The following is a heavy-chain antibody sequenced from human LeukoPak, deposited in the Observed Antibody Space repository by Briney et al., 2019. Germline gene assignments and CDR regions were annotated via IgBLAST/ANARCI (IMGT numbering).Heavy chain of an antibody. CDR1: GGSISYYY. CDR3: ARAVISFGGVIAKGFDC. V-gene: IGHV4-4*07. CDR2: IYTSGST. D-gene: IGHD3-16*02. Sequence: PSETLSLTCTVSGGSISYYYWSWIRQPAGKGLEWIGRIYTSGSTNYNPSLKSRVTMSVDTSKNLFFLKLSSVTAADTAIYYCARAVISFGGVIAKGFDCWGQGTLVTVTS. J-gene: IGHJ4*02.